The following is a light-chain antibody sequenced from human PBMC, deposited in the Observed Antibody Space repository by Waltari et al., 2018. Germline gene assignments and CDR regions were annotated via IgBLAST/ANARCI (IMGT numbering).Light chain of an antibody. J-gene: IGLJ2*01. V-gene: IGLV1-40*01. CDR3: QSSDSSLRAV. Sequence: QSVLTQPPSVSGAPGKRISIPCTGSSSNIGEGYDVHWYQQLPGAAPKLLIYGTTNRPSGVPDRFSGSKSGSSASLAITGLRPEDEADYYCQSSDSSLRAVFGGGTKVTVL. CDR1: SSNIGEGYD. CDR2: GTT.